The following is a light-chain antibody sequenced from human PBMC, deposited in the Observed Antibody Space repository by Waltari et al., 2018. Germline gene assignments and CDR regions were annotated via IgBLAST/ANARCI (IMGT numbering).Light chain of an antibody. V-gene: IGKV1-5*01. J-gene: IGKJ1*01. CDR3: QQYNSYSWT. Sequence: DIQMTQSPSTLSASVGDRVPISCRVSQSISSWLAWYQQKPGKAPKLLIYAVSTLESGVPSRFSGSGSGTEFTLTISSLQPDDSATYYCQQYNSYSWTFGQVTKVEI. CDR1: QSISSW. CDR2: AVS.